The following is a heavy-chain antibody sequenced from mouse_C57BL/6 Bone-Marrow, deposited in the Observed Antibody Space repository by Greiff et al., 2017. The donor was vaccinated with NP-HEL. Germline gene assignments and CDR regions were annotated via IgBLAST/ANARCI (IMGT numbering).Heavy chain of an antibody. CDR2: IRLKSDNYAT. Sequence: EVKLMESGGGLVQPGGSMKLSCVASGFTFSNYWMNWVRQSPEKGLEWVAQIRLKSDNYATHYAESVKGRFTISRDDSKSSVYLQMNNLRAEDTGIYYCTAPTVVATDYWGQGTTLTVSS. D-gene: IGHD1-1*01. V-gene: IGHV6-3*01. CDR1: GFTFSNYW. J-gene: IGHJ2*01. CDR3: TAPTVVATDY.